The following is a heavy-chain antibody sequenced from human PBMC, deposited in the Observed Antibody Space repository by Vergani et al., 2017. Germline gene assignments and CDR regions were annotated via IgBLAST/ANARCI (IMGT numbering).Heavy chain of an antibody. CDR2: MHTTGTT. V-gene: IGHV4-61*02. CDR3: AREATRSWD. CDR1: GGSISSGSYY. D-gene: IGHD1-26*01. J-gene: IGHJ4*02. Sequence: QVQLQESGPGLVKPSQTLSLTCSVSGGSISSGSYYWSWIRQPAGKGLEWIGRMHTTGTTNYNPSLKSRATISVDTSKNQFSLNLSSVTAADTAVYYCAREATRSWDWSQGSLVTVYS.